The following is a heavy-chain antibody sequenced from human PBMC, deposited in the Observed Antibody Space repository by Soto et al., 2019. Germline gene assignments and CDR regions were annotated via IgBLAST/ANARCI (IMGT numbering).Heavy chain of an antibody. J-gene: IGHJ6*01. D-gene: IGHD6-6*01. CDR2: INAGNGKT. CDR3: AKVGGPSNVGSRPVTYYYQYGMDV. CDR1: GYTFTTST. V-gene: IGHV1-3*01. Sequence: QVHLVQSGAEVKKPGASVKVSCKASGYTFTTSTMHWVRQAPGQSLEWMGWINAGNGKTKYSQKFQGRVTINRDTSANTAYMELSNMRYEATAVYYCAKVGGPSNVGSRPVTYYYQYGMDVWGQGTTVTVSP.